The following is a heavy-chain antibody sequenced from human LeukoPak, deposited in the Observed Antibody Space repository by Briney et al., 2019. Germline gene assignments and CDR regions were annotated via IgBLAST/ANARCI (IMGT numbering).Heavy chain of an antibody. J-gene: IGHJ4*02. V-gene: IGHV3-23*01. CDR1: GFTYSSYA. CDR3: AKDRSESYFYFDF. Sequence: GGSLRLSCVASGFTYSSYAMTWVRQAPGKGLEWVSLISSSGDNTYYADSVEGRFTISRDNSKNTLYLQMNSLRAEDTAVYYCAKDRSESYFYFDFWGQGTQVTVSS. CDR2: ISSSGDNT. D-gene: IGHD1-26*01.